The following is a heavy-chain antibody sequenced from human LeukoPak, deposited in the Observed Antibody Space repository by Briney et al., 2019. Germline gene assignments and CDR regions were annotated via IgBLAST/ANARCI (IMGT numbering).Heavy chain of an antibody. CDR3: ARVGCSSPTCYNRGDNWFDP. V-gene: IGHV4-38-2*02. D-gene: IGHD2-2*02. CDR2: IFHSGGT. Sequence: KPSETLSLNCTVSGYSISSGFQWGWLRQPPGKGLEWIGNIFHSGGTYYSPSLKSRVTISVDTSKNQFFLNLNSVTAADTAVYYCARVGCSSPTCYNRGDNWFDPWGQGTLVTVSS. J-gene: IGHJ5*02. CDR1: GYSISSGFQ.